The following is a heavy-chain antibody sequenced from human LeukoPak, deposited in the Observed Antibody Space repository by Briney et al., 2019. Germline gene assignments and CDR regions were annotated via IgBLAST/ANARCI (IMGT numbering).Heavy chain of an antibody. V-gene: IGHV4-4*02. D-gene: IGHD6-13*01. CDR1: GGSISSSNW. J-gene: IGHJ6*03. CDR2: IYHSGST. CDR3: ARQGLESSWYVYLGDYYYYMDV. Sequence: SETLSLTCAVSGGSISSSNWWSWVRQPPGKGLEWIGEIYHSGSTNYNPSLKSRVTISVDKSKNQFSLKLSSVTAADTAVYYCARQGLESSWYVYLGDYYYYMDVWGKGTTVTVSS.